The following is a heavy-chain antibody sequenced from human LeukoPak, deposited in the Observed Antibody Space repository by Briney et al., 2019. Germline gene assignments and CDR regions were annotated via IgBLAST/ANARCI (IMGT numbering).Heavy chain of an antibody. V-gene: IGHV3-7*01. D-gene: IGHD6-13*01. Sequence: GGSLRLSCAASGFTFSSYWMSWVRQAPGKGLEWVANIKQDGSEKYYVDSVKGRFTISRDNAKNSLYLQMNSLRAEDTAVYYCARDGQIAAAPTGYWGQGTLVTVSS. CDR2: IKQDGSEK. CDR1: GFTFSSYW. J-gene: IGHJ4*02. CDR3: ARDGQIAAAPTGY.